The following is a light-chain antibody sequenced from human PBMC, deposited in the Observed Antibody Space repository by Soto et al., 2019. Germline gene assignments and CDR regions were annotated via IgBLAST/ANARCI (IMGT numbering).Light chain of an antibody. J-gene: IGKJ4*01. CDR1: QSVSSY. Sequence: EIVLTQSPATLSLSPGERATLSCRASQSVSSYLAWYQQKPGQAPRLLIYDASNRATGIPARFSGSGSGTGCTLTICSPEPEGFAMYYGQQHSNWPPVTFGGGTKVEIK. V-gene: IGKV3-11*01. CDR2: DAS. CDR3: QQHSNWPPVT.